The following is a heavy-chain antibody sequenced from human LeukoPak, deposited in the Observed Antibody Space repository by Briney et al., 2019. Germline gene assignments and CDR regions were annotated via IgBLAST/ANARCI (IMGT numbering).Heavy chain of an antibody. CDR3: ARDKYSGESSEIDY. Sequence: GGSLRLSCAASGFTFSNYWVPWVRQAPGKGLVWVSRINRDGSTTKYADSVKGRFTVSRDNAKNTLNLQMNSLRAEDTAVYYCARDKYSGESSEIDYWGQGTLVTVSS. CDR2: INRDGSTT. CDR1: GFTFSNYW. D-gene: IGHD1-26*01. J-gene: IGHJ4*02. V-gene: IGHV3-74*03.